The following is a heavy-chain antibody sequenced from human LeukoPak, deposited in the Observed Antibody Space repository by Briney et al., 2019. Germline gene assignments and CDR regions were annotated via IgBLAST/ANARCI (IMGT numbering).Heavy chain of an antibody. CDR2: IYYSGST. CDR3: ARVGYYDSSDY. CDR1: GGSFSSYY. J-gene: IGHJ4*02. D-gene: IGHD3-22*01. Sequence: SETLSLTCTVSGGSFSSYYWSWIRQPPGKGLEWIGNIYYSGSTNYNPSLKSRISISVDTSKSQFSLKLNSVTAADTAVYYCARVGYYDSSDYWGQGTLVTVSS. V-gene: IGHV4-59*01.